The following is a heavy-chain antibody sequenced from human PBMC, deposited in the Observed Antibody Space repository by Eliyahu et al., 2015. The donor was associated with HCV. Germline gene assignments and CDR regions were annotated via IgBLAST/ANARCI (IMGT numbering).Heavy chain of an antibody. J-gene: IGHJ4*02. Sequence: EVQLVESGGGLVQPGGSLRLSCAASGFPFSNFRMHWVRQAPGKGLVWVSHIHSDGSRTSYADSVKGRFTISRDNAKNTLYLQMNSLRAEDTAVYYCANLPRTGALDYWGQGTLVTVSS. CDR2: IHSDGSRT. CDR1: GFPFSNFR. V-gene: IGHV3-74*01. D-gene: IGHD1-1*01. CDR3: ANLPRTGALDY.